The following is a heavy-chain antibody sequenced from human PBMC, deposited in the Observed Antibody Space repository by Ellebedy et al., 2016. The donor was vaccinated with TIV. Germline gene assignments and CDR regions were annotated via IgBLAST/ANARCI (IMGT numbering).Heavy chain of an antibody. J-gene: IGHJ4*02. D-gene: IGHD3-10*01. CDR1: GFSFSSYW. V-gene: IGHV3-74*01. Sequence: PGGSLRLSCEASGFSFSSYWMHWVRQGKGLVWVSRITTDVTNTAYADSVKARFTRSRDNARNTVYLQMNSLTADDTAVYFCARDGGSGTPFDYWGQGTLVTVSS. CDR3: ARDGGSGTPFDY. CDR2: ITTDVTNT.